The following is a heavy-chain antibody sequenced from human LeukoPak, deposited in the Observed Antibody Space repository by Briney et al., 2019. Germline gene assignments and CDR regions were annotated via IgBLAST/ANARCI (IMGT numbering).Heavy chain of an antibody. D-gene: IGHD4-11*01. CDR1: GFTFSRYG. Sequence: HPGGSLRLSCAASGFTFSRYGMHWVRQTPGAGLGWVAVIWSDGSDKYYAKSVKGRFTISRDNSKNSLFLQMNSLRAEDTAVYYCAKDAQRGFDYSNSLQNWGQGILVTVSS. V-gene: IGHV3-33*06. CDR3: AKDAQRGFDYSNSLQN. CDR2: IWSDGSDK. J-gene: IGHJ1*01.